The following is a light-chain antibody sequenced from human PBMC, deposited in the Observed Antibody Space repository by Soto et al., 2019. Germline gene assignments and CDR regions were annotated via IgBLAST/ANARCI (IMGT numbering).Light chain of an antibody. CDR3: QQYYHWPVT. V-gene: IGKV3-15*01. J-gene: IGKJ4*02. Sequence: EIVLTQSRSTLSLSRGERGTRSCRASETVSNRLAWYQHKPGQAPRLLMSGASTGASGIPPRFRGSGSGPEFTLTVGSLQSEELAIYYCQQYYHWPVTFGGGTKVDIK. CDR2: GAS. CDR1: ETVSNR.